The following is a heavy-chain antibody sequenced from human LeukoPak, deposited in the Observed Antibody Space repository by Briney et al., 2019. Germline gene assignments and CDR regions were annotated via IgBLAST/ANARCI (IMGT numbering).Heavy chain of an antibody. CDR1: GGSFSGYY. D-gene: IGHD3-10*01. Sequence: TSETLSLTCAVYGGSFSGYYWSWIRQPPGKGLEWIGEINHSGSTNYNPSLKSRVTISVDTSKNQFPLKLSSVTAADTAVYYCARGRTGYYYGSNLRHYFDYWGQGTLVTVSS. CDR2: INHSGST. CDR3: ARGRTGYYYGSNLRHYFDY. J-gene: IGHJ4*02. V-gene: IGHV4-34*01.